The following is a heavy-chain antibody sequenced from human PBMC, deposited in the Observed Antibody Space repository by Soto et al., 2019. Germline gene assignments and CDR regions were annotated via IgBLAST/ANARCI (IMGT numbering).Heavy chain of an antibody. J-gene: IGHJ6*02. V-gene: IGHV1-69*01. CDR1: GGTFSSYA. CDR3: ARGQFHHVSNYYYALDV. CDR2: FIPMFNRP. Sequence: QVQLVQSGAEVKKPGSSVKVSCKASGGTFSSYAISWVRQDPGQGLEWMGGFIPMFNRPHSARKFQGRVTVTADESTSTAYRDLSSLRSEDTAVYYCARGQFHHVSNYYYALDVWGQGTTVTVSS.